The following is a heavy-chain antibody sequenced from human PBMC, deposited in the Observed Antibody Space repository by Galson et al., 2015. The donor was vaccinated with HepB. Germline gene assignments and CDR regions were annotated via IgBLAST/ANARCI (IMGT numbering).Heavy chain of an antibody. J-gene: IGHJ4*02. CDR3: ARGGPIFVTMIVDLGFDY. D-gene: IGHD3-22*01. CDR1: GYTFTSYY. CDR2: INPSGGST. V-gene: IGHV1-46*01. Sequence: VKVSCKASGYTFTSYYMHWVRQAPGQGLEWMGIINPSGGSTSYAQKFQGRVTMTRDTSTSTVYMELSSLRSEDTAVYYCARGGPIFVTMIVDLGFDYWGQGTLVTVSS.